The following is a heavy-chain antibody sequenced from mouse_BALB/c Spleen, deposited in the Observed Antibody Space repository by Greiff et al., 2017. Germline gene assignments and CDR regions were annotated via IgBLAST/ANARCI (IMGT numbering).Heavy chain of an antibody. J-gene: IGHJ4*01. CDR3: ARDYGGSYAMDY. CDR2: ISSGGST. Sequence: EVMLVESGGGLVKPGGSLKLSCAASGFTFSSYAMSWVRQTPEKRLEWVASISSGGSTYYPDSVKGRFTISRDNARNILYLQMSSLRSEDTAMYYCARDYGGSYAMDYWGQGTSVTVSS. CDR1: GFTFSSYA. V-gene: IGHV5-6-5*01. D-gene: IGHD1-1*01.